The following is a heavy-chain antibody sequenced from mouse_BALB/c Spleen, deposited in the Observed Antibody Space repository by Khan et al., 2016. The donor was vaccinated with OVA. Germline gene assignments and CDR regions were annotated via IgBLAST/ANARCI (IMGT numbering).Heavy chain of an antibody. V-gene: IGHV2-3*01. CDR1: GFSLTNYG. D-gene: IGHD6-1*01. Sequence: VQLQESGPGLVAPSQSLSITCTVSGFSLTNYGVNWVRQPPGKGLEWLGVIWGDGSTKYHSALISRLSITKDNSKSQVFLKLNSLQTDDTATYYCAGFEASYYAMYYWGQGTSVTVSS. CDR2: IWGDGST. CDR3: AGFEASYYAMYY. J-gene: IGHJ4*01.